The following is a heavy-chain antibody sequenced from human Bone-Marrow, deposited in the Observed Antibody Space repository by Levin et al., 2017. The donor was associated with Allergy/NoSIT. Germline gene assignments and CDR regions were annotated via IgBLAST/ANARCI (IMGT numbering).Heavy chain of an antibody. J-gene: IGHJ4*02. CDR2: INHSGST. D-gene: IGHD3-10*01. Sequence: ASETLSLTCAVYGGSFSGYYWSWIRQPPGKGLEWIGEINHSGSTNYNPSLKSRVTISVDTSKNQFSLKLSSVTAADTAVYYCARKMGVRYYFDYWGPGTLVTVSS. CDR1: GGSFSGYY. V-gene: IGHV4-34*01. CDR3: ARKMGVRYYFDY.